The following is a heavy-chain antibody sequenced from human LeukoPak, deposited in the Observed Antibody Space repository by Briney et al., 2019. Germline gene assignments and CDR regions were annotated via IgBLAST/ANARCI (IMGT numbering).Heavy chain of an antibody. J-gene: IGHJ4*02. CDR3: AKGPLTEVAGTTWDY. Sequence: PGGSLRLSCAASGFRFSSYAMSWVRQAPGKGLEWVSAISGSGVSTYYADSVKGRFTVSRDNSKNTLYLQMNSLRAEDTAVYYCAKGPLTEVAGTTWDYWGQGTPVTVSS. CDR2: ISGSGVST. D-gene: IGHD6-19*01. V-gene: IGHV3-23*01. CDR1: GFRFSSYA.